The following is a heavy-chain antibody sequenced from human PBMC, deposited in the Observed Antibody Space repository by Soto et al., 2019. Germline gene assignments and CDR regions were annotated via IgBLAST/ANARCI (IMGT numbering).Heavy chain of an antibody. CDR1: GFTLTSYS. V-gene: IGHV3-21*01. J-gene: IGHJ6*02. CDR3: VRERGLSSYYGMDV. D-gene: IGHD3-10*01. Sequence: GGSLRLCCAASGFTLTSYSMNWVRQASGKGLEWVASISSSSSHIYYADSVKGRFTISRDNARNSLYLQMNSLRAEDTAVYYCVRERGLSSYYGMDVWGQGTTVTVSS. CDR2: ISSSSSHI.